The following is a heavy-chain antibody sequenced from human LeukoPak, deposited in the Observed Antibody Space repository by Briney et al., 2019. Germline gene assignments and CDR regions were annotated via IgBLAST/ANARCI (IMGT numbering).Heavy chain of an antibody. V-gene: IGHV4-59*08. CDR2: IYYSGST. CDR1: GGSISSYY. J-gene: IGHJ4*02. Sequence: PSETLSLTCTVSGGSISSYYWSWIRQPPGKGLEWIGYIYYSGSTNYNPSLKSRVTISVDTSKNQFSLKLSSVTAADTAVYYCASASPGPKYYFDYWGQGTLVTVSS. CDR3: ASASPGPKYYFDY.